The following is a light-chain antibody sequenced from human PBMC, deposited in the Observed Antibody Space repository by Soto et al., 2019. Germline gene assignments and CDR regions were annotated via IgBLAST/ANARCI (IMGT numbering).Light chain of an antibody. V-gene: IGLV2-8*01. CDR2: EVS. Sequence: QSALTQPASVSGFPGQSITISCTGTSSDIGANNYVSWYQQHPGKAPKLMIYEVSKRPSGVPDRFSGSKSGNTASLTVSGLQAEDEADYYCSSYAGSNNQVFGGGTKLTVL. CDR3: SSYAGSNNQV. CDR1: SSDIGANNY. J-gene: IGLJ2*01.